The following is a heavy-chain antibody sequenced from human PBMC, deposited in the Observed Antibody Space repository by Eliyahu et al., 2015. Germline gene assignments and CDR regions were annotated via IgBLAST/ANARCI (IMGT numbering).Heavy chain of an antibody. CDR1: GGSFSGYY. J-gene: IGHJ6*02. Sequence: QVQLQQWGAGLLKPSETLSLTCAVYGGSFSGYYWSWIRQPPGKGLEWIGEINHSGSTNYNPSLKSRVTISVDTSKNQFSLKLSSVTAADTAVYYCARAPGSSWRYYGMDVWGQGTTVTVSS. CDR2: INHSGST. D-gene: IGHD6-13*01. V-gene: IGHV4-34*01. CDR3: ARAPGSSWRYYGMDV.